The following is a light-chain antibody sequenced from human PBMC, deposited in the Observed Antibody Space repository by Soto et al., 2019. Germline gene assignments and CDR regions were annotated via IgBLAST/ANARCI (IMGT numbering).Light chain of an antibody. CDR2: GVS. V-gene: IGKV3-15*01. CDR1: QSVSVN. CDR3: QQYNNWPRT. J-gene: IGKJ1*01. Sequence: IVLTQSPGTLSLSPGERATLSCRASQSVSVNLAWYQQKPGQAPRLLIYGVSTRATGIPARFSGSESGTEFTLTISSLQSEDFAVYYCQQYNNWPRTFGQGTKVDIK.